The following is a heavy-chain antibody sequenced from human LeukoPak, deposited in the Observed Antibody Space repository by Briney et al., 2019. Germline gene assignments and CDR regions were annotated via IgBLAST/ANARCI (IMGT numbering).Heavy chain of an antibody. CDR3: ARGQRIVLMVYAIKSFDY. Sequence: SETLSLTCAVYGGSFSGYYWSWIRQPPGKGLEWIGEINHSGSTNYNPSLKSRVIISVDTSKNKISRKLSSVTTPDTAASYYARGQRIVLMVYAIKSFDYWGEGTVVTVSS. V-gene: IGHV4-34*01. CDR1: GGSFSGYY. D-gene: IGHD2-8*01. CDR2: INHSGST. J-gene: IGHJ4*02.